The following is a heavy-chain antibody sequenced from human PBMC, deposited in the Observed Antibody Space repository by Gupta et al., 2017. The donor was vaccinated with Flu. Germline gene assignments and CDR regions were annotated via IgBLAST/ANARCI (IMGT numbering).Heavy chain of an antibody. D-gene: IGHD3-10*01. CDR2: IYYSGNT. J-gene: IGHJ4*02. CDR1: YC. V-gene: IGHV4-39*01. CDR3: ASRGTRWPNYFDY. Sequence: YCWGWFRQTPGKGLEWIASIYYSGNTYYTPSLKSRVTISVDTSKNQFSLRLSSVTAADTAVYYCASRGTRWPNYFDYWGQGTRVTVSA.